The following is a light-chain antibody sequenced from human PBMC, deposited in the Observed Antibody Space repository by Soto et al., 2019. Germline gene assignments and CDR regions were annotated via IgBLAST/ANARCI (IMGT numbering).Light chain of an antibody. Sequence: EIVMTQSPATLSVSPGERTTLSFRASQSISSSLAWYQLKPGQAPRLLIYGASTRAPGIPARFSGSVSGTEFTLTSSSLQSEDFAVYCCQQYNDWRYTFGQGTKLEIK. CDR3: QQYNDWRYT. CDR1: QSISSS. J-gene: IGKJ2*01. CDR2: GAS. V-gene: IGKV3-15*01.